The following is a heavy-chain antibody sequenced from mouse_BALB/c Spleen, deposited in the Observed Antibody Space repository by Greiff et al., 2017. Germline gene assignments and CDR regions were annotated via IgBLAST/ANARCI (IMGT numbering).Heavy chain of an antibody. V-gene: IGHV3-6*02. Sequence: EVKLQESGPGLVKPSQSLSLTCSVTGYSITSGYYWNWIRQFPGNKLEWMGYISYDGSNNYNPSLKNRISITRDTSKNQFFLKLNSVTTEDTATYYCAREEGYYDYNYAMDYWGQGTSVTVSS. CDR2: ISYDGSN. CDR3: AREEGYYDYNYAMDY. D-gene: IGHD2-4*01. J-gene: IGHJ4*01. CDR1: GYSITSGYY.